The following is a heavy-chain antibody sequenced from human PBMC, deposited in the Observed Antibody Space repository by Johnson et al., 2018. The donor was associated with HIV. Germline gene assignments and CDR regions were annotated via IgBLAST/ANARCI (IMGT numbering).Heavy chain of an antibody. CDR2: IKQDGSEK. J-gene: IGHJ3*02. V-gene: IGHV3-7*01. Sequence: VQLVESGGGLVQPGGSLRLSCAASGFTFSSYWMSWVRQAPGKGLEWVANIKQDGSEKYYVDSVKGRFTISRDNSKNTLYLQMNSLRVEDTAVYYCARDESGYDEGFDAFDIWGQGTMVTVSS. CDR3: ARDESGYDEGFDAFDI. D-gene: IGHD5-12*01. CDR1: GFTFSSYW.